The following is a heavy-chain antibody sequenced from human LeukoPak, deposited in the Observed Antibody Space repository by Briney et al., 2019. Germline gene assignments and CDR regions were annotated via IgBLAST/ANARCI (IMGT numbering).Heavy chain of an antibody. CDR3: ARDRGYSYANGDY. CDR1: GYTFTSYA. V-gene: IGHV1-3*03. Sequence: ASVKVSCKASGYTFTSYAMHWVRQAPGQRLEWMGWINAGNGNTKYSQEFQGRVTMTRDMSTSTVYMELSSLRSEDTAVYYCARDRGYSYANGDYWGQGTLVTVSS. D-gene: IGHD5-18*01. CDR2: INAGNGNT. J-gene: IGHJ4*02.